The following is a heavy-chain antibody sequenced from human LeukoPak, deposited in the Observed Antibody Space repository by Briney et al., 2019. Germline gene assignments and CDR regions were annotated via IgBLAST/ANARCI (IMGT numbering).Heavy chain of an antibody. CDR3: AKVFYRPTMIAVITKGYFDY. J-gene: IGHJ4*02. Sequence: GGTLRLSCAASGFTFSRYGMTWVRQAPGMGLEWVSALTYSGGNTYYAASVKGRFTISRDNSKNTLYLQMNSLRAEDTAVYYCAKVFYRPTMIAVITKGYFDYWGQGTLVTVSS. V-gene: IGHV3-23*01. CDR1: GFTFSRYG. CDR2: LTYSGGNT. D-gene: IGHD3-22*01.